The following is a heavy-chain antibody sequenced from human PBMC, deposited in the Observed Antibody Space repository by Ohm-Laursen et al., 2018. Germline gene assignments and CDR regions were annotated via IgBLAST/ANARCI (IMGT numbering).Heavy chain of an antibody. Sequence: SLRLSCTASGFSFTSYAMNWVRQAPGKGLEWVSATSGSGGFTYYADSVKGRFTISRDNSKNTLYLQMNSLRDEDTAIYYCAKEPDYYDTSGYYFGIDYWGQGTLVTVSS. CDR3: AKEPDYYDTSGYYFGIDY. D-gene: IGHD3-22*01. J-gene: IGHJ4*02. CDR2: TSGSGGFT. CDR1: GFSFTSYA. V-gene: IGHV3-23*01.